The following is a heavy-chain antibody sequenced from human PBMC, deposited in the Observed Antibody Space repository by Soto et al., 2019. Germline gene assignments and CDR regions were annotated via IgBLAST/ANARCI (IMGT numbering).Heavy chain of an antibody. V-gene: IGHV4-61*01. J-gene: IGHJ4*02. CDR1: GGSVSSGSYY. CDR2: IYYSGST. D-gene: IGHD3-22*01. Sequence: SETLSLTCTVSGGSVSSGSYYWSWIRQPPGKGLEWIGYIYYSGSTNYNPSLKSRVTISVDTSKNQFSLKLSSVTAADTAVYYCARDSKGLGPTWDSSGYYFDYWGQGTLVTVSS. CDR3: ARDSKGLGPTWDSSGYYFDY.